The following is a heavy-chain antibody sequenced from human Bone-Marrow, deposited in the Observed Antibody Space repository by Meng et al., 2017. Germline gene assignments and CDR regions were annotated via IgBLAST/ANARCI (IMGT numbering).Heavy chain of an antibody. D-gene: IGHD6-13*01. J-gene: IGHJ4*02. CDR3: AKGAGRIASTGKRYFDY. V-gene: IGHV3-23*01. CDR1: GFIFNSYA. Sequence: GESLKISCTGSGFIFNSYAMGWVRQAPAKGLEWVSVIGANGGSTSYADSVKSRFTISRDNSKNTIYLQMSSLRANDTAVYYCAKGAGRIASTGKRYFDYWGLGTLVTVSS. CDR2: IGANGGST.